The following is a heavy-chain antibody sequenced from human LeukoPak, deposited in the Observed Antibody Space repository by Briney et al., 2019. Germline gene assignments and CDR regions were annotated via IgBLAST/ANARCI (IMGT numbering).Heavy chain of an antibody. CDR2: ITPDGNAA. CDR3: TRSGYSNGYDY. D-gene: IGHD2-15*01. J-gene: IGHJ4*02. V-gene: IGHV3-74*03. Sequence: GGSLRLSCVASGFTFSGHWMHWVRQVPGKGLMAVSRITPDGNAAAYADSVKGRFTISRDNAKNTLYLEMNSLTAEDTALYHCTRSGYSNGYDYWGQGTLVTVPS. CDR1: GFTFSGHW.